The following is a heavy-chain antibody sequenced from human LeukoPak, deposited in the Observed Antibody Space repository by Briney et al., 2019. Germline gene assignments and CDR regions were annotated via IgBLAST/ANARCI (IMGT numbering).Heavy chain of an antibody. D-gene: IGHD6-19*01. CDR1: GYTFTSYY. J-gene: IGHJ6*04. V-gene: IGHV1-46*01. CDR3: AREDSSGWLFL. CDR2: INPSGGST. Sequence: GASVKVSCKASGYTFTSYYMHWVRQAPGQGLEWMGIINPSGGSTSYAQKFQGRVTMTRDMSTSTVYMELSSLRSEDTAVYYCAREDSSGWLFLWGKGTTVTVSS.